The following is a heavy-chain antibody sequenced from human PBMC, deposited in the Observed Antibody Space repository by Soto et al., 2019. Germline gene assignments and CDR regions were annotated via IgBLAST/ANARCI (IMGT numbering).Heavy chain of an antibody. CDR1: GGSFSGYY. Sequence: SETLSLTCAVYGGSFSGYYWSWIRQPPGKGLEWIGEINHSGSTNYNPSLKSRVTISVDTSKNQFSLKLSSVTAADTAVYYCARGRTTVTTKYYFDYWGQGTLVTVSS. J-gene: IGHJ4*02. D-gene: IGHD4-17*01. CDR3: ARGRTTVTTKYYFDY. CDR2: INHSGST. V-gene: IGHV4-34*01.